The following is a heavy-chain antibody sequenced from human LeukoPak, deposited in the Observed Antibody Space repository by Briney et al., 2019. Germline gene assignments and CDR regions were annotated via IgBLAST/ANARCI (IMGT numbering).Heavy chain of an antibody. D-gene: IGHD5-12*01. V-gene: IGHV1-2*02. CDR2: INPNSGGT. J-gene: IGHJ4*02. Sequence: ASVKVSCKASGYTFTGYYMHWVRQAPGQGLEWMGWINPNSGGTNYAQKFQGRVTMTRYTSISTAYMELSRLRSDDTAVDYCARGVRYSGYIGDYWGQGTLVTVSS. CDR1: GYTFTGYY. CDR3: ARGVRYSGYIGDY.